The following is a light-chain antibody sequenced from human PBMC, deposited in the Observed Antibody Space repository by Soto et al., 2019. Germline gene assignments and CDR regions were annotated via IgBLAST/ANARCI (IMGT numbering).Light chain of an antibody. V-gene: IGLV2-23*03. Sequence: QSALTQPASVSGSPGQSITISCTGTCSDVGAYNLVSWYQHHPGKAPKLLIFEGSKRPSGVSNRFSGSKSGNTASLTISGLQAEDEADYHCCSYGGFSTFVVFGGGTKVTVL. CDR1: CSDVGAYNL. J-gene: IGLJ2*01. CDR2: EGS. CDR3: CSYGGFSTFVV.